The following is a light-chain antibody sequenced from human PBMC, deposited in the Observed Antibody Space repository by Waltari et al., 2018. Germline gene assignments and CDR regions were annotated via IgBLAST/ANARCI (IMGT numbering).Light chain of an antibody. V-gene: IGKV3-15*01. Sequence: EIVMTQSPATLSVSPGERATLSCRASQGVSSKLAWYQQKPGQPPRLLLYDTSRFSGSGSGTEFTLTISSLQSDDFAVYYCQQYNNWPPWTFGQGTKVEIK. J-gene: IGKJ1*01. CDR2: DTS. CDR1: QGVSSK. CDR3: QQYNNWPPWT.